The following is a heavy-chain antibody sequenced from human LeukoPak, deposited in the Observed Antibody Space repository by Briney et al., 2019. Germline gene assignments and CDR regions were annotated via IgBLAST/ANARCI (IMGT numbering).Heavy chain of an antibody. CDR3: AAGRGDY. D-gene: IGHD1-26*01. Sequence: PGGSLRLSCAASGFTFSSYWMSWPRQAPGKGLEWVDIIKEDRKVKYYVDSVKGRFTISRDNAENSLYLQMNGLRAEDTAVYYCAAGRGDYWGQGTLVTVSS. V-gene: IGHV3-7*01. J-gene: IGHJ4*02. CDR1: GFTFSSYW. CDR2: IKEDRKVK.